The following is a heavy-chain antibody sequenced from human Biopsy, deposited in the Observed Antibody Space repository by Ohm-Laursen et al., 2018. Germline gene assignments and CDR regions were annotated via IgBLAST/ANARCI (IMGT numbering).Heavy chain of an antibody. CDR3: IKSTGAYNSNWHIFEN. CDR2: INWNSKTI. CDR1: GFRLENYA. J-gene: IGHJ4*02. Sequence: SLRLSCTASGFRLENYAMHWVRQVPGKGLEWVAGINWNSKTIYYGDSVRGRFTISRDNAKNSLFLQMNNLRVDDTALCHCIKSTGAYNSNWHIFENWGQGALVTVSS. D-gene: IGHD3-3*02. V-gene: IGHV3-9*01.